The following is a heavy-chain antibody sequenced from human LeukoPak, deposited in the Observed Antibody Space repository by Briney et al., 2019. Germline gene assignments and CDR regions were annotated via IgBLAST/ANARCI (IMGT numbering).Heavy chain of an antibody. D-gene: IGHD6-13*01. CDR2: ISSSNSYI. J-gene: IGHJ4*02. CDR1: GFTFSSYS. V-gene: IGHV3-21*01. Sequence: GGSLRLSCAASGFTFSSYSMNWVRQAPGKGLEWVSSISSSNSYIYYADSVKGGFSISRDNAKNSLYLQMNSLRAEDTAVYYCARSRGQQLVFDYWGKGTLVTVSS. CDR3: ARSRGQQLVFDY.